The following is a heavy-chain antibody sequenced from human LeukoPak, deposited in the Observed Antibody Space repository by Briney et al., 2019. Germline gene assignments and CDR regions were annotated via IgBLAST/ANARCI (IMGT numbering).Heavy chain of an antibody. J-gene: IGHJ4*02. CDR2: ISNNGGYT. CDR1: GFTFSSSA. CDR3: ATRGLGSGAHFDY. V-gene: IGHV3-23*01. D-gene: IGHD2-15*01. Sequence: GGSLRLSCAASGFTFSSSAMSWVRQAPGKGLEWVSAISNNGGYTYYADSVQGRFTISRDNSKSTLYLQMNTLRVEDTAVYYCATRGLGSGAHFDYWGQGTLVTVSS.